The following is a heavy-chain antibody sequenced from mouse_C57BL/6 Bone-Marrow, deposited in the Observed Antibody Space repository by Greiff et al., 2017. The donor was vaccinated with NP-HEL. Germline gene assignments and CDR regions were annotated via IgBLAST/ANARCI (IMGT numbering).Heavy chain of an antibody. V-gene: IGHV2-5*01. Sequence: VKLVESGPGLVQPSQSLSITCTVSGFSLTSYGVHWVRQSPGKGLEWLGVIWRGGSTDYNAAFMSRLSITKDNSKSQVFFKMNSLQADDTAIYXCAKRPNYGSPLWYFDVWGTGTTVTVSS. CDR2: IWRGGST. J-gene: IGHJ1*03. CDR1: GFSLTSYG. D-gene: IGHD1-1*01. CDR3: AKRPNYGSPLWYFDV.